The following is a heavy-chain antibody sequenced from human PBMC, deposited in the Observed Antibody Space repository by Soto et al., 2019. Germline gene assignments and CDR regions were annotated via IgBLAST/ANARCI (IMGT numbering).Heavy chain of an antibody. V-gene: IGHV6-1*01. D-gene: IGHD2-2*01. CDR2: TYDRSKWYN. J-gene: IGHJ6*02. CDR3: AREVGIVVVPAALENEYYYYYGMDV. CDR1: GGSVSNQSPA. Sequence: SQSRSVLAAISGGSVSNQSPAWNWINKWPWGALEWRGRTYDRSKWYNDYAVSVKSRITINPDTSKNQVSLQLNSVTPEDTAVYYCAREVGIVVVPAALENEYYYYYGMDVWGQGIRVTVS.